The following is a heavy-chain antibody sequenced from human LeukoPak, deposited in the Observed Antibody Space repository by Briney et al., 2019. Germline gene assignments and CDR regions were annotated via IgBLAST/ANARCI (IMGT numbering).Heavy chain of an antibody. Sequence: SETLSLTCTVSGGSISSYYWGWIRQPAGKGREWIGGIYTSGSTNYNPSLKSRVTMSVDTSKNQFSLKLSSVTAADTAVYYCARVGQWLVWFDYWGQGTLVTVSS. D-gene: IGHD6-19*01. CDR2: IYTSGST. CDR3: ARVGQWLVWFDY. CDR1: GGSISSYY. V-gene: IGHV4-4*07. J-gene: IGHJ4*02.